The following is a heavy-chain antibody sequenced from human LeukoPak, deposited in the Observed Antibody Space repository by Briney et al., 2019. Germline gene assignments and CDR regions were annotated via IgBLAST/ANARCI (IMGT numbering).Heavy chain of an antibody. D-gene: IGHD6-19*01. Sequence: GGSLRLSRAASGFTFSSYEMNWVRQAPGKGLEWVSYISSSGSTIYYADSVKGRFTISRDNAKNSLYLQMNSLRAEDTAVYYCARGAPGIAVAGTFDYWGQGTLVTVSS. V-gene: IGHV3-48*03. CDR3: ARGAPGIAVAGTFDY. CDR2: ISSSGSTI. J-gene: IGHJ4*02. CDR1: GFTFSSYE.